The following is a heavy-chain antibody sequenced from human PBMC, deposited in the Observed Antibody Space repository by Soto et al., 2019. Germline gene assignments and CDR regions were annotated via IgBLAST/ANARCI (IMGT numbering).Heavy chain of an antibody. CDR2: IYYSGST. CDR3: ASSPMTTVTTSFDY. J-gene: IGHJ4*02. V-gene: IGHV4-59*01. D-gene: IGHD4-17*01. Sequence: SETLSLTCTVSGGSISSYYWSWIRQPPGKGLEWIGYIYYSGSTNYNPSLKSRVTISVDTSKNQFSLKLSSVTAADTAVYYCASSPMTTVTTSFDYWGQGTLVTVSS. CDR1: GGSISSYY.